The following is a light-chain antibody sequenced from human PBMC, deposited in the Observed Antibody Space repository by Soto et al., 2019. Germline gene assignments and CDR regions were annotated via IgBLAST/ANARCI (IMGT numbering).Light chain of an antibody. CDR2: KAS. V-gene: IGKV1-5*03. J-gene: IGKJ1*01. Sequence: DIQMTQSPSTLSASVGDRVTINCRVSQSIFSWLAWYQQKPGKAPKLLIYKASILQSGVPSRFSGSGSGTEFTLTISSLQPDDFATYYCQQYLSQWTFGQGTKVDIK. CDR1: QSIFSW. CDR3: QQYLSQWT.